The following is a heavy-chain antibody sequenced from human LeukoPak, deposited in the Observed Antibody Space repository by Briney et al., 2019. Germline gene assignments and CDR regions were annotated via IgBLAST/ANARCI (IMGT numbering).Heavy chain of an antibody. J-gene: IGHJ5*02. Sequence: ASVKVSCKASGYSFSDFYLNWVRQAPGQGLAWMGWINPYSDALIYAEKFQDRVTMTWDTSTATAYMELTRLTSDDTAVYYCATATVTHTRDPCGQGSLVTVSS. D-gene: IGHD1-1*01. V-gene: IGHV1-2*02. CDR1: GYSFSDFY. CDR2: INPYSDAL. CDR3: ATATVTHTRDP.